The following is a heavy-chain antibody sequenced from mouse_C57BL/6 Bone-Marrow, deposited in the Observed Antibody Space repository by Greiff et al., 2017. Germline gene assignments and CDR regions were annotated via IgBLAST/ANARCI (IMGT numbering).Heavy chain of an antibody. CDR3: AGHYGNFPFAY. D-gene: IGHD2-1*01. J-gene: IGHJ3*01. CDR2: IYPSDSET. CDR1: GYTFTSYW. Sequence: VQLQQPGAELVRPGSSVKLSCKASGYTFTSYWMDWVKQRPGQGLEWIGNIYPSDSETHYNQKFKDKATLTVDKSSSTAYMQLSSLTSEDSAVYYCAGHYGNFPFAYWGQGTLVTVSA. V-gene: IGHV1-61*01.